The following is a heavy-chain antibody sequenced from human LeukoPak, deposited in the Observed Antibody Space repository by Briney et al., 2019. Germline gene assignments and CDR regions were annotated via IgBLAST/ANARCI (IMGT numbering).Heavy chain of an antibody. Sequence: GRSLRLSCGASGFTFSTYHMHWVRQAPGKGLEWVSSISSSSSYIYYADSVKGRFTISRDNAKNSLYLQMNSLRAEDTAVYYCARDPLGAPYYFDYWGQGTLVTVSS. CDR3: ARDPLGAPYYFDY. V-gene: IGHV3-21*01. CDR2: ISSSSSYI. J-gene: IGHJ4*02. CDR1: GFTFSTYH. D-gene: IGHD3-16*01.